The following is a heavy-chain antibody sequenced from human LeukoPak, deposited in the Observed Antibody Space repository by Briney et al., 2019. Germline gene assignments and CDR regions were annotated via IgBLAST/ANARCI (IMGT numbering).Heavy chain of an antibody. J-gene: IGHJ6*03. CDR1: GGSISGSSYY. CDR3: AREGYSSGWSQGYYYYYMDV. D-gene: IGHD6-19*01. CDR2: IYYSGST. Sequence: SETLSLTCTVSGGSISGSSYYWGWVRQPPGKGLEWIGTIYYSGSTYYNPSLKSRVTISVDTSKNQFSLNLSSVTAADTAVYYCAREGYSSGWSQGYYYYYMDVWGKGTTVTVPS. V-gene: IGHV4-39*07.